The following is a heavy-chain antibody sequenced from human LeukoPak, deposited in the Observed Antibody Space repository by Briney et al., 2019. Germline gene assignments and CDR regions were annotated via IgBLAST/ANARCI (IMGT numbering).Heavy chain of an antibody. CDR2: LHYDGVA. J-gene: IGHJ3*02. D-gene: IGHD3-9*01. V-gene: IGHV4-61*01. CDR1: GGSISSGSYY. Sequence: SETLSLTCTVSGGSISSGSYYWAWIRQPPGKGLEWIGDLHYDGVANYNPSLKSRVHISLDTSGNQIFLILRSVAAADTAVYYCARPGDIPYFRGAFDIWGPGTTVTVSS. CDR3: ARPGDIPYFRGAFDI.